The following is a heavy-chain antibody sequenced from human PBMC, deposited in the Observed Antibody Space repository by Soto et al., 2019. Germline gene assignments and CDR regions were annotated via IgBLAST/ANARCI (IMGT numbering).Heavy chain of an antibody. CDR1: GFTFSSDS. Sequence: GPSLTLSRAASGFTFSSDSMNWQSQAPGKGLEWVSSISRSSSYRYYADSVKGRCTISRDNAKNSLYLQMNSLKAEDTAVYYWAGAMADIVVLGAATNAFDFWGQGTMVTVS. CDR2: ISRSSSYR. CDR3: AGAMADIVVLGAATNAFDF. J-gene: IGHJ3*01. D-gene: IGHD2-15*01. V-gene: IGHV3-21*01.